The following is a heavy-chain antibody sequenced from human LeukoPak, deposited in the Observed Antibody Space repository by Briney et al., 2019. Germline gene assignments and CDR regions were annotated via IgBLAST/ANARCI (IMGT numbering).Heavy chain of an antibody. D-gene: IGHD2-15*01. CDR1: GFTFSSYW. V-gene: IGHV3-7*01. Sequence: GGSLRLSCAASGFTFSSYWMSWVRQAPGKGLEWVANIKQDGSEKYYVDSVKGRFTISRDNAKSSLYLQMNTLRAEDTAVYYCARDSLYCSGGSCYPSFDYWGQGTLVTVSS. CDR2: IKQDGSEK. CDR3: ARDSLYCSGGSCYPSFDY. J-gene: IGHJ4*02.